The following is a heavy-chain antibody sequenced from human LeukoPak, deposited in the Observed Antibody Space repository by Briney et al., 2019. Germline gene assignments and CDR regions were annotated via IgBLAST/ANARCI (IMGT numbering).Heavy chain of an antibody. D-gene: IGHD2-15*01. CDR2: ISAYNGNT. CDR3: ARASYCSGGSCYSDY. V-gene: IGHV1-18*01. CDR1: GYTFTSYS. J-gene: IGHJ4*02. Sequence: ASVKVSCKASGYTFTSYSISWVRQAPGQGLEWMGWISAYNGNTIYAQKVKGRVTMTTDTSTSTAYMELRSLKSYDTAVYYCARASYCSGGSCYSDYWGQGTLVTVSS.